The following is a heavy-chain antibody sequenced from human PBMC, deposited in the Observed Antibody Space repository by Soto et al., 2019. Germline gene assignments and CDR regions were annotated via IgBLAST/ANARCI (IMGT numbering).Heavy chain of an antibody. CDR1: GFTFSSYA. J-gene: IGHJ4*02. D-gene: IGHD5-18*01. CDR3: ASQEGYRSSIGASDY. Sequence: QVQLVESGGGVVQPGRSLRLSCAASGFTFSSYAMHWVRQAPGKGLEWVAVISYDGSNKYYADSVKGRFTISRDNSKNTLYLQMNSLRAEDTAVYYCASQEGYRSSIGASDYWGQGTLVTVSS. V-gene: IGHV3-30-3*01. CDR2: ISYDGSNK.